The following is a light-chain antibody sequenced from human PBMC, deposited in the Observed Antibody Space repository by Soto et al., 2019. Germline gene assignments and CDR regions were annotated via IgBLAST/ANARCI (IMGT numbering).Light chain of an antibody. CDR3: QQYYSSPVT. V-gene: IGKV4-1*01. CDR1: QSVLYSSSNKNY. Sequence: DIVMTQSPDSLAVSLGERATINCKSSQSVLYSSSNKNYLAWYQQKPGQPPELLIYWASTRESGVPDRFTGSGSGTDFTLTISSLQVEDVALYYCQQYYSSPVTFGQGTRLEIK. CDR2: WAS. J-gene: IGKJ5*01.